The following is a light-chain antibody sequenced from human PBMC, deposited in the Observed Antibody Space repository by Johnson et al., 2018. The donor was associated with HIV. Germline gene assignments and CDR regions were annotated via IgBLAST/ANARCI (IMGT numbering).Light chain of an antibody. V-gene: IGLV1-51*01. CDR1: SSNIGNNY. CDR3: GTWDNSLSTGVV. J-gene: IGLJ1*01. Sequence: QSVLTQPPSVSAAPGQKVTISCSGSSSNIGNNYVSWYQQLPGTAPKLLIYDNNMRPSGIPDRFSGSKSGTSATLGIAGLQTGDEADYYCGTWDNSLSTGVVFGTGTKVTVL. CDR2: DNN.